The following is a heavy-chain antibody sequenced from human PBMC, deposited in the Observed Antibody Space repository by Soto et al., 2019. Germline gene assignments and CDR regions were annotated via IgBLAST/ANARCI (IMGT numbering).Heavy chain of an antibody. CDR3: ARDLRRIAVAGMGY. CDR2: ISAYNGNT. V-gene: IGHV1-18*01. CDR1: GYTFTSYG. D-gene: IGHD6-19*01. Sequence: GASVKVSCKASGYTFTSYGISWVRQAPGQGLEWMGWISAYNGNTNYAQKLQGSVTMTTDTSTSTAYMELRSLRSDDTAVYYCARDLRRIAVAGMGYWGQGTLVTVSS. J-gene: IGHJ4*02.